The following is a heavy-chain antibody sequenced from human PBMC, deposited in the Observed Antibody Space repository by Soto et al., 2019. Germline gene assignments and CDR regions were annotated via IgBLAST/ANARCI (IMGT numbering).Heavy chain of an antibody. CDR3: ASSYYDFWSGYNPYYYGMDV. Sequence: QVQLVESGGGVVQPGRSLRLSCAASGFNFSTYAMHWVRQAPGKGLEWVALIAYDESNKYYADSVQGRFTISRDNSKNTLYLHMNSLRAEDRAVYYCASSYYDFWSGYNPYYYGMDVWGQGTTVTVSS. D-gene: IGHD3-3*01. V-gene: IGHV3-30-3*01. J-gene: IGHJ6*02. CDR2: IAYDESNK. CDR1: GFNFSTYA.